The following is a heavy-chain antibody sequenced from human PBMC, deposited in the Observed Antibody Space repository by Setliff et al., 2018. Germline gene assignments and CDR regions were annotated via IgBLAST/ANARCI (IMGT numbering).Heavy chain of an antibody. Sequence: GGSLRLSCAASGLTFSSDAMTWVRQTPGKELEWVSVISSDGTSIYYADSVKGRFTISRDNSKNTLYLQMTSLRAEDTAVYYCAKPQVELRWGFESWGQGTLVTVSS. J-gene: IGHJ4*02. V-gene: IGHV3-23*03. CDR1: GLTFSSDA. CDR2: ISSDGTSI. D-gene: IGHD1-26*01. CDR3: AKPQVELRWGFES.